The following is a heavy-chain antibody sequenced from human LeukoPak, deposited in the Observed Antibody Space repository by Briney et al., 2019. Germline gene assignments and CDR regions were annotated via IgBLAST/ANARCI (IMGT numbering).Heavy chain of an antibody. Sequence: ASVKVSCKASGGTFSSYAISWVRQAPGQGLEWMGGIIPIFGTANYAQKFQGRVTITADESTSTAYMELSSLRSEDTAVYYCAGGITIFGVVKDYYYGMDVWGQGTTVTVSS. CDR1: GGTFSSYA. CDR2: IIPIFGTA. CDR3: AGGITIFGVVKDYYYGMDV. J-gene: IGHJ6*02. D-gene: IGHD3-3*01. V-gene: IGHV1-69*13.